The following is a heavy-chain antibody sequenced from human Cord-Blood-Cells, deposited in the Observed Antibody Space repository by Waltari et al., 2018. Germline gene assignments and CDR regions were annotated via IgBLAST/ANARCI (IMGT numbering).Heavy chain of an antibody. D-gene: IGHD6-13*01. CDR3: ARDAAYSSSWYTQWYHGMDV. CDR1: GLTFRSYG. V-gene: IGHV3-33*01. CDR2: IWYDGSNK. Sequence: QVQLVESGGGVVQPGRSLRPSCASSGLTFRSYGMHWVRQAPGKGLEWVAVIWYDGSNKYYADSVKGRFTISRDNSKNTLYLQMNSLRAEDTAVYYCARDAAYSSSWYTQWYHGMDVWGQGTTVTVSS. J-gene: IGHJ6*02.